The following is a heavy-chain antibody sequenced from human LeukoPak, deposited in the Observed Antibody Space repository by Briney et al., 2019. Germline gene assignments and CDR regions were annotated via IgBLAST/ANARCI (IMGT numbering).Heavy chain of an antibody. V-gene: IGHV1-69*04. J-gene: IGHJ6*02. Sequence: GASVKVSCKASGGTFSSYAISWVRQAPGQGLEWMGRIIPILGIANYAQKFQGRVTITADKSTSTAYMELSSMSSEDTAVYYCAREPRCSGGSCYDGGYYYGMDVWGQGTTVTVSS. D-gene: IGHD2-15*01. CDR2: IIPILGIA. CDR3: AREPRCSGGSCYDGGYYYGMDV. CDR1: GGTFSSYA.